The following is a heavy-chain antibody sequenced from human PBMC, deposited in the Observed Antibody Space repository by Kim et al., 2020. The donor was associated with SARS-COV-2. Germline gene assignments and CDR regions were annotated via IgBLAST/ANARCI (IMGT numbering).Heavy chain of an antibody. CDR3: ARARITMIVVVTHFDY. V-gene: IGHV4-31*02. D-gene: IGHD3-22*01. J-gene: IGHJ4*02. Sequence: PSLKSRVTISVDTSKNQFSLKLSSVTAAYTAVYYCARARITMIVVVTHFDYWGQGTLVTVSS.